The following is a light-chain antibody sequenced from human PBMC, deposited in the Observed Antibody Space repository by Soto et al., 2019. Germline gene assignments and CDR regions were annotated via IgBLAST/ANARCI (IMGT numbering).Light chain of an antibody. CDR1: QSVSSN. J-gene: IGKJ1*01. CDR3: QQYNDWPRT. V-gene: IGKV3-15*01. Sequence: DIVMTQSPATLSVSPGERATLSCRASQSVSSNLAWYQQKRGQAPRLLMYGASTRATGIPVRFSGSGSGTEITLIISSLQSEDFAVYYCQQYNDWPRTCGQGTKVEIK. CDR2: GAS.